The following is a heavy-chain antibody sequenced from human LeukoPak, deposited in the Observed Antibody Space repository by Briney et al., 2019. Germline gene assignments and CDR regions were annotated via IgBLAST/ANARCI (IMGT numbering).Heavy chain of an antibody. V-gene: IGHV3-9*01. Sequence: PGGSLRLSCAASGFTFDDYAMHWVRQAPGKGLEWVSGISWNSGSIGYADSVKGRFTISRDNSKNTLYLQMNSLRAEDTAVYYCANGGDVVVPAAIGFDYWGQGTLVTVSS. D-gene: IGHD2-2*02. CDR3: ANGGDVVVPAAIGFDY. J-gene: IGHJ4*02. CDR1: GFTFDDYA. CDR2: ISWNSGSI.